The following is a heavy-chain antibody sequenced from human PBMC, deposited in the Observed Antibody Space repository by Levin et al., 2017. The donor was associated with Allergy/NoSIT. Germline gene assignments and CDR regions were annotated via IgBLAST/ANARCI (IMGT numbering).Heavy chain of an antibody. V-gene: IGHV3-30*03. CDR3: ASGVGGRDASTPNWFDT. CDR2: ISYGSRNK. D-gene: IGHD3-16*01. J-gene: IGHJ5*02. CDR1: GFDFSNYA. Sequence: GESLKISCAASGFDFSNYAMHWVRQGPGKGLEWVAVISYGSRNKYHADSVNGRFTISRDNSKNTLYLQMDSLRVDDTAVYYCASGVGGRDASTPNWFDTWGQGTLVTASS.